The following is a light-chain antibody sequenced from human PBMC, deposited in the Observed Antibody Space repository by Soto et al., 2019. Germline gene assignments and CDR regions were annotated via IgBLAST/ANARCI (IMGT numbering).Light chain of an antibody. Sequence: EIVLTQSPATLSLSPGERATLSCRASQSVSRNLAWYQQRPGQAPRLLISGASTRATGIAARFSGSGSGTEFTLTISSLQSEDSALYYCQQYSNWPTFGQGTRLEI. V-gene: IGKV3-15*01. CDR3: QQYSNWPT. CDR1: QSVSRN. J-gene: IGKJ5*01. CDR2: GAS.